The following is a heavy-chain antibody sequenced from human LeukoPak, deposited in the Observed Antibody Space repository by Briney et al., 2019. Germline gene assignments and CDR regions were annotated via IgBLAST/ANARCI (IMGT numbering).Heavy chain of an antibody. D-gene: IGHD7-27*01. CDR3: ARESRSGDGKYNFDF. Sequence: SETLSLTCTVSGGSISSYYWSWIRQPPGKGLEWIGCIYHSGSTNHNPSLKSRVTISVDTSKNQFSLKVSSVTAADTAVYYCARESRSGDGKYNFDFWGQGALVTVFS. CDR2: IYHSGST. CDR1: GGSISSYY. V-gene: IGHV4-59*01. J-gene: IGHJ4*02.